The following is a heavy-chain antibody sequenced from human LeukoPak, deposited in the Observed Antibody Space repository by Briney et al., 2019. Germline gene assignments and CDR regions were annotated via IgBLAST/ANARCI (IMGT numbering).Heavy chain of an antibody. Sequence: GESLKISCKGSGYSFTSYWIGWVRQMPGKGLEWMGIIYPGESDTRYSPSFQGQVTISADKSISTAYLQWSSLKASDTAMYYCARSRITMVRGVIITEYYFDYWGQGTLVTVSS. CDR3: ARSRITMVRGVIITEYYFDY. D-gene: IGHD3-10*01. J-gene: IGHJ4*02. V-gene: IGHV5-51*01. CDR2: IYPGESDT. CDR1: GYSFTSYW.